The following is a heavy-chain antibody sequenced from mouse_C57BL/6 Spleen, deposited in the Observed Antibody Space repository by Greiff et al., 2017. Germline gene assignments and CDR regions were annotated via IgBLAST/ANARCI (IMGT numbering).Heavy chain of an antibody. CDR1: GYTFTDYY. J-gene: IGHJ2*01. Sequence: EVQLQQSGPELAKPGASVKLSCKASGYTFTDYYMNWVKQSHGQSLEWIGDIYPKNGSTSYNQKFKGKATLTVDKSSSTAYMELRSLTSEDSAVYYCARDSAGYGENCFDYWGQGTTLTVSS. D-gene: IGHD3-2*02. CDR2: IYPKNGST. CDR3: ARDSAGYGENCFDY. V-gene: IGHV1-26*01.